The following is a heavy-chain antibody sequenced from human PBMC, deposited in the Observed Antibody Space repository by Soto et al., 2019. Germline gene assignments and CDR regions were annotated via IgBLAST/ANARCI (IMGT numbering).Heavy chain of an antibody. Sequence: SETLSLTCTVSGGSISSYYWSWIRQPPGKGLEWIGYIYYSGSTNYNPSLKSRVTISVDTSKNQFSLKLSSVTAADTAVYYCAREMTAIQNWFDPWGQGTLVTVS. CDR1: GGSISSYY. CDR2: IYYSGST. D-gene: IGHD2-21*02. CDR3: AREMTAIQNWFDP. J-gene: IGHJ5*02. V-gene: IGHV4-59*01.